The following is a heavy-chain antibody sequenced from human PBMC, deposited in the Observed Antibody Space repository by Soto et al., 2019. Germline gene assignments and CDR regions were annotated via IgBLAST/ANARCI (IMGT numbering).Heavy chain of an antibody. J-gene: IGHJ4*02. CDR2: VNPSGGHT. Sequence: QVQLVQSGAEVKKPGASVKVSCKASGDTFTDYYIHWVRQAPGQGLEWMGTVNPSGGHTTYAQHVLGRMTMTRYTCTSTLDMELTSLTSEDTAVYYCARGGHVVVVTAALDFWGQGTLVTVSS. V-gene: IGHV1-46*01. D-gene: IGHD2-21*02. CDR3: ARGGHVVVVTAALDF. CDR1: GDTFTDYY.